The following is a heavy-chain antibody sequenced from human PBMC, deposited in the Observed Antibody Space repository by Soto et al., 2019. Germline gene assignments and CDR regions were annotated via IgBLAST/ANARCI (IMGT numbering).Heavy chain of an antibody. Sequence: GGSLRLSCAASGFTFSGYAMSWVRQAPGKGLEWVSSISNSGDRTFYADSVEGRFTISRDNSKNTLYLEMNSLRAGDTAIYYCIQGYLYDAWGQGTLVTVSS. CDR1: GFTFSGYA. V-gene: IGHV3-23*01. J-gene: IGHJ4*02. CDR2: ISNSGDRT. D-gene: IGHD2-21*01. CDR3: IQGYLYDA.